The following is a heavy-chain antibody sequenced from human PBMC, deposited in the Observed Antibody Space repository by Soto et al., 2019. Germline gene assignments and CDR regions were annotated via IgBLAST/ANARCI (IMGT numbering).Heavy chain of an antibody. CDR2: XNXNXGXT. J-gene: IGHJ5*02. CDR1: GYTFTSYD. Sequence: GASVKVSCKASGYTFTSYDINLVRQATGQGLEXMGWXNXNXGXTXYXXXXQGRVTMTRNTSISTAYMELSSLRSEDTAVYYCARDRQLVQTFDPWGQGTLVTVSS. V-gene: IGHV1-8*01. CDR3: ARDRQLVQTFDP. D-gene: IGHD6-6*01.